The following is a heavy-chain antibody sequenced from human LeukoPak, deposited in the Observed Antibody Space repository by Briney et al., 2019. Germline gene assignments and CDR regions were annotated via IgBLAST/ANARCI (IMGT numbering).Heavy chain of an antibody. CDR2: IYHSGST. J-gene: IGHJ5*02. V-gene: IGHV4-38-2*01. CDR1: GYSISSGYY. D-gene: IGHD3-3*01. Sequence: SETLSLTCAVSGYSISSGYYWGWIRQPPGKGLEWIGSIYHSGSTYYNPSLKSRVTISVDTSKNQFSLKLSSVTAADTAVYYCARHPYYDFWSAAGFDHWGQGTLVTVSS. CDR3: ARHPYYDFWSAAGFDH.